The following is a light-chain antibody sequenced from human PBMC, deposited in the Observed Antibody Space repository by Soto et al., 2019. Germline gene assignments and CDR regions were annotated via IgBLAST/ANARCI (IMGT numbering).Light chain of an antibody. Sequence: QSALTQPPSASGSPGQSVTISCTGTSSDVGDYNYVSWYQQHPGKAPKLMIYEVSKRPSGVPDRFSGSKSGNTASLTVSGLQDEDEADYYCSSYAGSNNWVFGGGTQLTVL. V-gene: IGLV2-8*01. CDR1: SSDVGDYNY. J-gene: IGLJ7*01. CDR3: SSYAGSNNWV. CDR2: EVS.